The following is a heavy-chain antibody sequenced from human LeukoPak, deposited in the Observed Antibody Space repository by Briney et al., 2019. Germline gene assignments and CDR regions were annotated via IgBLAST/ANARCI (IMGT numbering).Heavy chain of an antibody. CDR1: GFTFNSYA. Sequence: GGSLRLSCTASGFTFNSYAMHWVRQAPGKGLEWVSSISSSSSYIYYADSVKGRFTISRDNAKNSLYLQMNSLRAEDTAVYYCARAFRLLWSGFDPWGQGTLVTVSS. V-gene: IGHV3-21*01. CDR3: ARAFRLLWSGFDP. D-gene: IGHD3-10*01. J-gene: IGHJ5*02. CDR2: ISSSSSYI.